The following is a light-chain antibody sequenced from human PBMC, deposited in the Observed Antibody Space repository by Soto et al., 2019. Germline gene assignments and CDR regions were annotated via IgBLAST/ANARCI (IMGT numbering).Light chain of an antibody. J-gene: IGKJ4*01. CDR1: QGISTY. CDR3: QQGYSTPLT. CDR2: GAS. V-gene: IGKV1-39*01. Sequence: DIRMTQSPSSLSASVGDRVTITCRSSQGISTYLNWFQQRPGKAPRLLIYGASSLQSGVPSRFSGSGSGTDFTLTITTLQPEDFATYYCQQGYSTPLTFGGGTKVEIK.